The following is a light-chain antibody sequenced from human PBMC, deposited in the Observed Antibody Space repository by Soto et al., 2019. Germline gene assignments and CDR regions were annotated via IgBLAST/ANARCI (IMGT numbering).Light chain of an antibody. CDR2: TSN. J-gene: IGLJ2*01. V-gene: IGLV1-44*01. Sequence: QSVLTQPPSASGTPGQTVTISCSGSRSNIGRNTLNLYQQLPGTAPKLLISTSNQRPSGVRDRFSGSKSGTSASLAISGLQSDDEADYYCAAWDDSLTVVVFGGGTKLTVL. CDR3: AAWDDSLTVVV. CDR1: RSNIGRNT.